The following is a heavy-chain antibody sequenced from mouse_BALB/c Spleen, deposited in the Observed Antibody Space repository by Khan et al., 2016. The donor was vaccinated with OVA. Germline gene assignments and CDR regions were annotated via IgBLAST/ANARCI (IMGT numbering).Heavy chain of an antibody. D-gene: IGHD3-2*02. V-gene: IGHV1-76*01. Sequence: QVQLKQSGAELVRPGASVKLSCKTSGYIFTNYWIHWVKQRSGQGLEWIARIYPGTDNTYYNEKLKDKAILTVDKSSSTAYMQLSSLKSEDSAAYFCAREEALYYFDYWGQGTTLTVSS. CDR3: AREEALYYFDY. CDR1: GYIFTNYW. CDR2: IYPGTDNT. J-gene: IGHJ2*01.